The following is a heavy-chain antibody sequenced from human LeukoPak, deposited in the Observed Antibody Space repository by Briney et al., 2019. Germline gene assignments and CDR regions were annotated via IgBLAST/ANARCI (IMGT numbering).Heavy chain of an antibody. CDR2: INPNSGGT. Sequence: RASLKLSCKASGYTFTGYYMHWVRQAPGQGLEWMGWINPNSGGTNYGQKFQGRVTMTRDTSISTAYMELSRLRSYDTAVYYCASGTGDPTFDYWGQGALVTVSS. J-gene: IGHJ4*02. V-gene: IGHV1-2*02. CDR1: GYTFTGYY. D-gene: IGHD7-27*01. CDR3: ASGTGDPTFDY.